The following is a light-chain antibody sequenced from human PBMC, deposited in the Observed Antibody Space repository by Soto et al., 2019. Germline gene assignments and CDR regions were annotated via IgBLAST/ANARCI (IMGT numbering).Light chain of an antibody. Sequence: EIVMTQSPATLSVSPGGRATLSCRASQSISGTLAWYQQKPGQAPRLLIHAASTRAPGFPARFSGSGSGTDFTLTISSLQSEDCAVYYCQQYNDWPWTFGQGTKVEIK. V-gene: IGKV3-15*01. CDR3: QQYNDWPWT. CDR1: QSISGT. CDR2: AAS. J-gene: IGKJ1*01.